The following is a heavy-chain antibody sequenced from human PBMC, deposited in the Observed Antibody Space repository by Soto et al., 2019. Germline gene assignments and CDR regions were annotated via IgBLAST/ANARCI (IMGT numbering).Heavy chain of an antibody. CDR2: ISWNSGSI. CDR3: AKGGYDFWSGYYDY. CDR1: GFTFDDYA. V-gene: IGHV3-9*01. J-gene: IGHJ4*02. Sequence: GGSLRLSCAASGFTFDDYAMHWVRQAPGKGLEWVSGISWNSGSIGYADSVKGRFTISRDNAKNSLYLQMNSLRAEDTALYYCAKGGYDFWSGYYDYWGQGTLVTVSS. D-gene: IGHD3-3*01.